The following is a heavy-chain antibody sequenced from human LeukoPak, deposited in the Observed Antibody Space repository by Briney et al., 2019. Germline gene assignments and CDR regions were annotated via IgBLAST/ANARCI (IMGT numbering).Heavy chain of an antibody. CDR1: GFTFSSYS. J-gene: IGHJ3*02. V-gene: IGHV3-48*01. CDR3: ARDTGDYNAFDI. Sequence: GGSLRLSCAAPGFTFSSYSMNWVRQAPGKGLEWVSYISSSSSTIYYADSVKGRFTISRDNAKNSLYLQMNSLRAEDTAVYYCARDTGDYNAFDIWGQGTMVTVSS. CDR2: ISSSSSTI. D-gene: IGHD4-17*01.